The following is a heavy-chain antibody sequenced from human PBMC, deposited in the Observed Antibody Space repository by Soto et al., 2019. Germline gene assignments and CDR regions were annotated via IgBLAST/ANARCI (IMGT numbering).Heavy chain of an antibody. CDR3: ARQPTTGDTDLWFDP. D-gene: IGHD2-21*01. CDR2: IFYSGST. CDR1: GGSISTSRSY. V-gene: IGHV4-39*01. J-gene: IGHJ5*02. Sequence: TSETLSLTCNVSGGSISTSRSYWAWIRQPPGKGLEWLANIFYSGSTYYNPSLASRVTVSVDTSKNEFSLKLRSVTAADTAVYCCARQPTTGDTDLWFDPWGQGTLVTVSS.